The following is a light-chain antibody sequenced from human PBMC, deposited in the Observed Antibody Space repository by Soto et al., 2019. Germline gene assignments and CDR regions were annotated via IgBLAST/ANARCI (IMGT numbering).Light chain of an antibody. CDR2: AAS. CDR1: QSISTF. J-gene: IGKJ1*01. CDR3: QQSYTTPRT. V-gene: IGKV1-39*01. Sequence: DIQMTQSPSSLSASVGDRVSVTCRASQSISTFLNWYQQRPGEAPKLLIYAASSLQSGVPSRFSGSGYGAEFTLTIGSLQPEDFAPYYCQQSYTTPRTFGQRTKVEVK.